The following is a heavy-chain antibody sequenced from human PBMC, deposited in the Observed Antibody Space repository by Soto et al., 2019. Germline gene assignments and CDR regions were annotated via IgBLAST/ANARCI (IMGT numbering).Heavy chain of an antibody. V-gene: IGHV3-23*01. CDR2: NSGSSGST. CDR3: AKEVAYFDY. J-gene: IGHJ4*02. Sequence: GRGLSLSCAVSVFTLSRFSMIWVRQAPGTGLKWVSANSGSSGSTYYADSVKGRFTISSDNSKNTPYLQMNSLRDEDTAVYYCAKEVAYFDYWGQGTLVTVSS. CDR1: VFTLSRFS.